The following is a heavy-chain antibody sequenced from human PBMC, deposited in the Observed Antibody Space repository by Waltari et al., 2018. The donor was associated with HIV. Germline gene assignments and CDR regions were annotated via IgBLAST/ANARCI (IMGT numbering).Heavy chain of an antibody. J-gene: IGHJ4*02. D-gene: IGHD3-10*01. CDR1: GIMFSSHR. CDR2: IVDDGSET. Sequence: QVQVVETGGGIVSPGRFLMIVWLVYGIMFSSHRMPWVRQVPGKGPEWVCVIVDDGSETYYADSVRGRFTISRDNAKNTLSLHMDRLTLDDTALYYCAKATGRRSGPYDSWGQGTLVTVSS. V-gene: IGHV3-30*18. CDR3: AKATGRRSGPYDS.